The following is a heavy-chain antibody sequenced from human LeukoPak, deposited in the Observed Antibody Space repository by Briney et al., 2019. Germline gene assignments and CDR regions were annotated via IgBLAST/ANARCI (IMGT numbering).Heavy chain of an antibody. Sequence: PSETLSLICTVSGGPISSGSDYWRWLRKPAGKGLEWIVRIYPSGSTSYNPSLKIRVTMSVATSNNQFSLKLSSVTAADMAVYYCARESVYYASSGYNDVFDIGGQGTMVTVSS. D-gene: IGHD3-22*01. CDR3: ARESVYYASSGYNDVFDI. CDR2: IYPSGST. V-gene: IGHV4-61*02. CDR1: GGPISSGSDY. J-gene: IGHJ3*02.